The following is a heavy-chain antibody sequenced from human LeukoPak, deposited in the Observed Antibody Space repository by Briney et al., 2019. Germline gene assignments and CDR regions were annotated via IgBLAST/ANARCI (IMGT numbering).Heavy chain of an antibody. CDR3: ARGGNSGSYHYYYYGMDV. J-gene: IGHJ6*02. CDR2: IIPILGIA. V-gene: IGHV1-69*04. Sequence: SVKVSCKASGYTFTSYGISWVRQAPGQGLEWMGRIIPILGIANYAQKFQGRVTITADKSTSTAYMELSSLRSEDTAVYYCARGGNSGSYHYYYYGMDVWGQGTTVTVSS. CDR1: GYTFTSYG. D-gene: IGHD1-26*01.